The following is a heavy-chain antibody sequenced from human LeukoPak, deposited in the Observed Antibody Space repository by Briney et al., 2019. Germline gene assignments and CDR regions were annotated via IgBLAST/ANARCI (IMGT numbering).Heavy chain of an antibody. Sequence: ASVKVSCKASGYTFTSYDINWVRQATGQGLEWMGWMNPNSGNTGYAQKFQGRVTMTRNTSISTAYMELSSLRSEDTAVYYCARSYYGSGSSRPHYYYYYGMDVWGQGTTVTVSS. CDR1: GYTFTSYD. CDR3: ARSYYGSGSSRPHYYYYYGMDV. J-gene: IGHJ6*02. V-gene: IGHV1-8*01. CDR2: MNPNSGNT. D-gene: IGHD3-10*01.